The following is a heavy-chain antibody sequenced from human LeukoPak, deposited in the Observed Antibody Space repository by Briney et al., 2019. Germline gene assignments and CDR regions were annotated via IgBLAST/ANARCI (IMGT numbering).Heavy chain of an antibody. J-gene: IGHJ4*02. CDR1: GFTFSDYY. V-gene: IGHV3-23*01. Sequence: GGSLRLSCAASGFTFSDYYMSWFRLAPGKGLEWVSSISNSGGRTFYTDSVKGRFTISRDNSKITLYLQMNSLRAEDTAVYYCAKSYNGYESKPDYWGQGTLVTVSS. CDR2: ISNSGGRT. CDR3: AKSYNGYESKPDY. D-gene: IGHD5-12*01.